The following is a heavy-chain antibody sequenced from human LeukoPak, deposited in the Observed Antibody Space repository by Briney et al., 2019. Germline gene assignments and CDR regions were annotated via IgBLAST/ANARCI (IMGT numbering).Heavy chain of an antibody. CDR3: ASSDCSSTSCYGGAFDY. D-gene: IGHD2-2*01. CDR2: ISGSGGST. CDR1: GFTFSSYA. V-gene: IGHV3-23*01. Sequence: GGSLRLSCAASGFTFSSYAMSWVRQAPGKGLEWVSAISGSGGSTYYADSVKGRFTISRDNSKNTLYLQMNSLRAEDTAVYYCASSDCSSTSCYGGAFDYWGQGTLVTVSS. J-gene: IGHJ4*02.